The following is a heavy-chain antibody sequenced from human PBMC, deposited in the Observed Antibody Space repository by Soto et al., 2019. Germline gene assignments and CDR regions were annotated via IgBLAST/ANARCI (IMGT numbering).Heavy chain of an antibody. D-gene: IGHD3-16*01. CDR1: RTGDYY. CDR3: ARETRGTFDY. V-gene: IGHV4-30-4*01. Sequence: RTGDYYWSWIRQPPGKGLEWIGYIYYSGSTYYNPSLKSRVTISVDTSKNQFSLKLSSVTAADTAVYYCARETRGTFDYWGQGTLVPVSS. CDR2: IYYSGST. J-gene: IGHJ4*02.